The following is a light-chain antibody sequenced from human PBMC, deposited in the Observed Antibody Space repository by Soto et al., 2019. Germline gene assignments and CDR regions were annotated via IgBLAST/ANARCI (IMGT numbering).Light chain of an antibody. J-gene: IGKJ1*01. Sequence: IVLTQSPGTLSLSPGERATLCCRASQTISGTYLAWYQQKPGQAPRLLIYSSSSRAAGVSDRFSGSGSGTDFSLTISRLEPEDFAMYYCQQYGRSPTWTFGQGTKVDIK. CDR2: SSS. CDR1: QTISGTY. CDR3: QQYGRSPTWT. V-gene: IGKV3-20*01.